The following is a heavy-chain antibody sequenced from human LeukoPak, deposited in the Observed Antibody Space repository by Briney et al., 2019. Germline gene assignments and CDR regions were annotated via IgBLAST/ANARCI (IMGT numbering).Heavy chain of an antibody. D-gene: IGHD3-10*01. Sequence: GGSLRLSCEASGFNVSSNYMTWVRQAPGKGLEWVSLIYGDGTTDYADSVKGRFHISRHNSKNTLYLQMNSLRAEDTAVYYCARGIIYLDYWGQGTLVTVSS. CDR2: IYGDGTT. CDR3: ARGIIYLDY. V-gene: IGHV3-53*04. J-gene: IGHJ4*02. CDR1: GFNVSSNY.